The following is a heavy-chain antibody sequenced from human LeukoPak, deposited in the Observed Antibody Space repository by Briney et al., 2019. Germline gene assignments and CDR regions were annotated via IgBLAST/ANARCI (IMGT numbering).Heavy chain of an antibody. CDR3: ARGPPYYYDSSGKTEGVDY. CDR2: IYYSGST. J-gene: IGHJ4*02. CDR1: GGSISNYY. Sequence: SETLSLTCTVSGGSISNYYWSWIRQPPGKGLEYIGYIYYSGSTDYNPSLKSRVTISVDTSTNQFSLKLSSVTAADTAVYYCARGPPYYYDSSGKTEGVDYWGQGTLVTVSS. D-gene: IGHD3-22*01. V-gene: IGHV4-59*12.